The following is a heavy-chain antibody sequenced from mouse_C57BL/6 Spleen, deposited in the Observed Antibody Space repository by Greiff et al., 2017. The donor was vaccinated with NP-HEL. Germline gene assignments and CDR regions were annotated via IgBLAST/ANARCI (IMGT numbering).Heavy chain of an antibody. J-gene: IGHJ4*01. CDR1: GYAFSSSW. D-gene: IGHD3-2*02. Sequence: VQLQQSGPELVKPGASVKISCKASGYAFSSSWMNWVKQRPGKGLEWIGRIYPGDGDTNYNGKFKGKATLTADKSSSTAYMQLSSLTSEDSAVYFCAREQLRLCAMDYWGQGTSVTVSS. CDR2: IYPGDGDT. CDR3: AREQLRLCAMDY. V-gene: IGHV1-82*01.